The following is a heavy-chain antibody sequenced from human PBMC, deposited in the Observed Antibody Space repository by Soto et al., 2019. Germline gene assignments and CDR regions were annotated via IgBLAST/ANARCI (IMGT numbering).Heavy chain of an antibody. J-gene: IGHJ5*01. CDR3: ARDRWGSYSVDS. V-gene: IGHV1-69*01. CDR1: GGVFRNYA. D-gene: IGHD1-26*01. CDR2: IIPVFGTA. Sequence: QVQLVQAGAEVKKPGSSVKVSCTASGGVFRNYAINWVRQAPGQGVEWMGGIIPVFGTADYPQKFQGRVTITADESTTTAYMELTSLKTEDTDGYFWARDRWGSYSVDSCGQGTLVTVAS.